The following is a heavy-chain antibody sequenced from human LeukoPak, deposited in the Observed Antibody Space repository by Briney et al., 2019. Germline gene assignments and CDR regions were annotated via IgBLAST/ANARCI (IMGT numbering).Heavy chain of an antibody. V-gene: IGHV1-2*02. D-gene: IGHD6-13*01. CDR1: GYTFTGYY. Sequence: ASVKVSCKASGYTFTGYYMHWVRQAPGQGLEWMGWINPNSGGTNYAQKFQGRVTMTRDASISTAYMELSRLRSDDTAVYYCARSDLYSSSWNWFDPWGQGTLVTVSS. CDR3: ARSDLYSSSWNWFDP. CDR2: INPNSGGT. J-gene: IGHJ5*02.